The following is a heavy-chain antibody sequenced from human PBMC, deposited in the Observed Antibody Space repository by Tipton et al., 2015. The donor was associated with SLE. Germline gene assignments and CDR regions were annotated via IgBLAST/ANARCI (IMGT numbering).Heavy chain of an antibody. CDR3: ARDFWSGYYTASFDY. CDR2: INHSGST. V-gene: IGHV4-34*01. J-gene: IGHJ4*02. D-gene: IGHD3-3*01. CDR1: GGSFSGYY. Sequence: TLSLTCAVYGGSFSGYYWSWIRQPPGKGLEWNGEINHSGSTNYNPSLKSRATISVDTSKNQFSLKLSSVTAADTAVYYCARDFWSGYYTASFDYWGQGTLVTVSS.